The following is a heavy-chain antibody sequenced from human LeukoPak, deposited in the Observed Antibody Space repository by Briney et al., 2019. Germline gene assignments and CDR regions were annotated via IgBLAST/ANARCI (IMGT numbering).Heavy chain of an antibody. D-gene: IGHD1-26*01. CDR1: GDSISTYY. Sequence: PSETLSLTCSFSGDSISTYYWSWIRQSPGKGLEWIGHIYSSGNTDYNSSLKSRVTISVDTSKSQFSLRLSSVTATDTAVYYCARLRWQLVGPYFVYWRQGILVTVSS. V-gene: IGHV4-59*01. J-gene: IGHJ4*02. CDR2: IYSSGNT. CDR3: ARLRWQLVGPYFVY.